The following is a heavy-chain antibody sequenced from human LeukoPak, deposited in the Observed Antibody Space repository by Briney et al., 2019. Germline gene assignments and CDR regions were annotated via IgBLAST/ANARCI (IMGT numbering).Heavy chain of an antibody. CDR3: ARKDPSGTYGAFDI. Sequence: KASETLSLTCTVSGGSFSSGSYYWGWSRQPPGKGLEWIVYIYYSGSTNYNPALKSRITISVDTSKNQFSLKLSSVTAADTALYYCARKDPSGTYGAFDIWGQGTMVTVSS. D-gene: IGHD3-10*01. CDR1: GGSFSSGSYY. V-gene: IGHV4-61*01. CDR2: IYYSGST. J-gene: IGHJ3*02.